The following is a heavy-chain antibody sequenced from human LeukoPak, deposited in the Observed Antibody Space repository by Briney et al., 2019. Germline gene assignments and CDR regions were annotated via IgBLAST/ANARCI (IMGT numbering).Heavy chain of an antibody. J-gene: IGHJ5*02. Sequence: GASVKVSCKASGGTFSSYAISWVRQAPGQGLEWMGGIIPIFGTANYAQKFQGRVTITADESTSTAYMELSSLRSEDTAVYYCARVGVPAATYFDPWGQGTLVTVSS. V-gene: IGHV1-69*13. D-gene: IGHD2-2*01. CDR2: IIPIFGTA. CDR3: ARVGVPAATYFDP. CDR1: GGTFSSYA.